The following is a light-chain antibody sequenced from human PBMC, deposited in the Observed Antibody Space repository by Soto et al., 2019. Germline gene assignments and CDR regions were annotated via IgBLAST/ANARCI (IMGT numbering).Light chain of an antibody. CDR3: QQCNSWPQWT. CDR1: QSVGTF. J-gene: IGKJ1*01. Sequence: ENVLTQSPATLSVSPGERAALSCRASQSVGTFFAWYQQKPGQAPRLLIYDASNRATGIPARFSGSGSGTDFTLTISSLEPEDFAVYYCQQCNSWPQWTFGQGTKVDIK. CDR2: DAS. V-gene: IGKV3-11*01.